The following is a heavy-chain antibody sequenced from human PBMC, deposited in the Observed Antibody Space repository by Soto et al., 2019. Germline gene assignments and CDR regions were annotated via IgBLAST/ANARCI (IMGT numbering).Heavy chain of an antibody. CDR2: IYYSGST. CDR1: GDSLSSSGYY. D-gene: IGHD2-8*01. Sequence: QVRLQESGPGLVRPSQTLSLTCTVSGDSLSSSGYYCSWIRQLPGKGLEWIGFIYYSGSTFYNPSIRSRVTTAADASKNQISLKLSSVTAADTAVYYCAKTKTPHVRNGMDVWGQGTTVTVSS. J-gene: IGHJ6*02. V-gene: IGHV4-31*04. CDR3: AKTKTPHVRNGMDV.